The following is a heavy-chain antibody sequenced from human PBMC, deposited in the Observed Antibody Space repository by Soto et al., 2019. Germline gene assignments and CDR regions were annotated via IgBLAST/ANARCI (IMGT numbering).Heavy chain of an antibody. CDR3: ARDESYCGGGTCYSSFDY. CDR1: GFTFSSYP. CDR2: MSYDGGNK. Sequence: GGSLRLSCAASGFTFSSYPMHWVRQAPGKGLEWAAAMSYDGGNKYYADSVKGRFTISRDNSKNTLYLQMHSLRAEDTAVYYCARDESYCGGGTCYSSFDYWGQGTLVTVSS. V-gene: IGHV3-30-3*01. D-gene: IGHD2-15*01. J-gene: IGHJ4*02.